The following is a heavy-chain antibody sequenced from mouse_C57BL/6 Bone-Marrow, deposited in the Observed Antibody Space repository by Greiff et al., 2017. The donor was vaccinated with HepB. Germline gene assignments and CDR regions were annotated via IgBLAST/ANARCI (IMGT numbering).Heavy chain of an antibody. CDR2: ISDGGSYT. D-gene: IGHD4-1*01. Sequence: EVKLMESGGGLVKPGGSLKLSCAASGFTFSSYAMSWVRQTPEKRLEWVATISDGGSYTYYPDNVKGRFTISRDNAKNNLYLQMSHLKSEDTAMYYCAREGLTGIAYWSQGTLVTVSA. CDR1: GFTFSSYA. V-gene: IGHV5-4*01. J-gene: IGHJ3*01. CDR3: AREGLTGIAY.